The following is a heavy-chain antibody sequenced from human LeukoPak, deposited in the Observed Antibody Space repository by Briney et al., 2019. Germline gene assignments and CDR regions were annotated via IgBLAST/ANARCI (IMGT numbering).Heavy chain of an antibody. CDR2: ISGSGGST. J-gene: IGHJ4*02. V-gene: IGHV3-23*01. CDR3: AKALGSGWLTTPEES. D-gene: IGHD6-19*01. Sequence: PGGSLRLSCAASGFTFSSYAMSWIRQAPGKGLEWVSAISGSGGSTYYADSVKGRFTISRDNSKNTLYLQMNSLRAEDTAVYYCAKALGSGWLTTPEESRGQGTLVTVSS. CDR1: GFTFSSYA.